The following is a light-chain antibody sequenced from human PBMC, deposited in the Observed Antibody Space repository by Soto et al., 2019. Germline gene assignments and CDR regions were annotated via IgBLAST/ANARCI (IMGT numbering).Light chain of an antibody. J-gene: IGLJ1*01. CDR1: SSDVGGYHL. V-gene: IGLV2-14*01. CDR2: DVN. CDR3: SSYKSSSTLPYV. Sequence: QSALTQPASVSGSPGQSITISCTGTSSDVGGYHLVSWYQQYPDKAPKLMIFDVNTRPSGVSNRFSGSKSGNTASLTISGHQAEDEADYYCSSYKSSSTLPYVFGTGTKVTVL.